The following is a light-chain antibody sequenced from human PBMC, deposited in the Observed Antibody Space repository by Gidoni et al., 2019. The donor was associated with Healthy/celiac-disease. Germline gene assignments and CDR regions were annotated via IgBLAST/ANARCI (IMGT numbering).Light chain of an antibody. CDR1: QSISSW. V-gene: IGKV1-5*01. CDR3: QQYNSYSRT. Sequence: DIQMTQSPSTLSASVGGRVTITCRASQSISSWLAWYQQKPGKAPKLLIYDASSLESGVPSRFSGSGSGTEFTLTISSLQPDDFATYYCQQYNSYSRTFGQGTKLEIK. CDR2: DAS. J-gene: IGKJ2*02.